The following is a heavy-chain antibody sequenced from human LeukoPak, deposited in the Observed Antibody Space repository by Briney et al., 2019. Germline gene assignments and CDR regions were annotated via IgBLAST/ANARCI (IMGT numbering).Heavy chain of an antibody. J-gene: IGHJ6*03. V-gene: IGHV1-2*02. Sequence: GASVKVSCKASGYTFTGYYMNWVRQAPGQGLEWRVWINTNYYGTNYEQNFQGRVTMTRAMYISTAYMELSRLRSDDTAVYYCARGGSYLNYYMDYWGKGTTVTVSS. CDR1: GYTFTGYY. D-gene: IGHD1-26*01. CDR3: ARGGSYLNYYMDY. CDR2: INTNYYGT.